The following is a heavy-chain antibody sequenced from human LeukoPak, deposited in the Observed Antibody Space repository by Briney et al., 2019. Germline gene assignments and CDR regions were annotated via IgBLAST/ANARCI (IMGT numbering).Heavy chain of an antibody. D-gene: IGHD2-15*01. V-gene: IGHV3-23*01. CDR3: AKDRRYCSGGSCYSGADY. J-gene: IGHJ4*02. Sequence: SGGSLRLSCAASGFTFSSYAMSWVRQAPGKGLEWVSAISGSGGSTYYADSVKGRFTISRDNSKNTLYLQMNSLRAEDTAVYYCAKDRRYCSGGSCYSGADYWGQGTLVTVSS. CDR1: GFTFSSYA. CDR2: ISGSGGST.